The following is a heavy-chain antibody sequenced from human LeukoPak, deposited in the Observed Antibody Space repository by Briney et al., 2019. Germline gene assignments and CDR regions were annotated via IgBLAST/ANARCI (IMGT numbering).Heavy chain of an antibody. Sequence: GGSLRLSCAASGFTFSSYGMLWVRQAPGKGLEWVAVIWYDGSNKYYADSVKGRFTISRDNSKNTLYLQMNSLRAEDTAVYYCARNLKAVARYDYYGMDVWGQGTTVTVSS. CDR3: ARNLKAVARYDYYGMDV. CDR1: GFTFSSYG. J-gene: IGHJ6*02. D-gene: IGHD6-19*01. CDR2: IWYDGSNK. V-gene: IGHV3-33*01.